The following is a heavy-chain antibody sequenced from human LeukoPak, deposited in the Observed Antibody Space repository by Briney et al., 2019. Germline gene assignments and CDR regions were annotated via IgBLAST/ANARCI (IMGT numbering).Heavy chain of an antibody. CDR1: GGSISSGDYY. CDR3: AREFAAQWLVLRYFDY. J-gene: IGHJ4*02. D-gene: IGHD6-19*01. CDR2: IYYSGST. V-gene: IGHV4-30-4*01. Sequence: SETLSLTCTVSGGSISSGDYYWSWIRQPPGKGLEWIGYIYYSGSTYYNPSLKSRVTISVDTSKNQFSLKLSSVTAADTAVYYCAREFAAQWLVLRYFDYWGQGTLVTVSS.